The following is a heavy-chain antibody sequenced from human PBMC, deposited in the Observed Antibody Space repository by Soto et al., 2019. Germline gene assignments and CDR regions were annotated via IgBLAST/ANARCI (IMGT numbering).Heavy chain of an antibody. J-gene: IGHJ4*02. CDR2: IYYSGST. V-gene: IGHV4-59*01. CDR1: GGSISSYY. D-gene: IGHD5-18*01. CDR3: ARGYLGYSYGFDY. Sequence: SETLSLTCTVSGGSISSYYWSWIRQPPGKGLEWIGYIYYSGSTNYNPSLKSRVTISVDTSKNQFSLKLSSVTAADTAVYYCARGYLGYSYGFDYWGQGTMVTVYS.